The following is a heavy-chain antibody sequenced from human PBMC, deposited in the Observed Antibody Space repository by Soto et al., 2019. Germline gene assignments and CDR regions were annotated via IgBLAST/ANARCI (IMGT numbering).Heavy chain of an antibody. J-gene: IGHJ5*02. CDR1: GASISGFY. CDR2: IYATGTT. Sequence: SETLSLTCTVSGASISGFYWSWIRKSAGKGLEWIGRIYATGTTDYNPSLKSRVMMSVDTSKKQFSLKLRSVTAADTAVYYCVRDGTKTLRDWLDPWGQGTLVTGSS. D-gene: IGHD1-1*01. CDR3: VRDGTKTLRDWLDP. V-gene: IGHV4-4*07.